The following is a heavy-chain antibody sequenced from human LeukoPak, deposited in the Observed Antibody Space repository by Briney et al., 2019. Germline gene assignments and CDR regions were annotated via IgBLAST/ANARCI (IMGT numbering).Heavy chain of an antibody. Sequence: ASVRVSCRASGYTFTGYYMHWVRQAPGQGLEWIGWINPNSGGTNYAQRFQGGVTMTRDTSISTAYMELSSLRPDDTAVYYCARVTEYGDFTFDYWGQGTLVTVSA. CDR3: ARVTEYGDFTFDY. D-gene: IGHD4-17*01. CDR2: INPNSGGT. CDR1: GYTFTGYY. V-gene: IGHV1-2*02. J-gene: IGHJ4*02.